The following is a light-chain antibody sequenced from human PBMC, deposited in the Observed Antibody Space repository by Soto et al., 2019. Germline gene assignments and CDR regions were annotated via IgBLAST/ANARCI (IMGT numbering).Light chain of an antibody. CDR1: QGIRND. J-gene: IGKJ1*01. CDR2: AAS. Sequence: AIQMTQSPSSLSASVGDRVTIACRASQGIRNDLVWYQQKPGKAPNLLIYAASSLQSGVPSRFSGSGSGTDFTLTISSLQPEDCATYYCLQHYNYPRTFGQGTKVEIK. CDR3: LQHYNYPRT. V-gene: IGKV1-6*01.